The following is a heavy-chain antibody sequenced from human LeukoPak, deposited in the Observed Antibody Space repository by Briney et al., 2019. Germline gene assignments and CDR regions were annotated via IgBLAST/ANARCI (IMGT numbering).Heavy chain of an antibody. D-gene: IGHD4-23*01. CDR2: ISSSTTYI. Sequence: GGSLRLSCAASGFTFSSFSMNWVRQAPGKGLEWVSSISSSTTYIYYADSVKGRFTISRDNAKDSLYLQMNSLRAEDTAVYYCARGEPGFGGLPTVLDNWGQGTLVTVSS. CDR3: ARGEPGFGGLPTVLDN. CDR1: GFTFSSFS. J-gene: IGHJ4*02. V-gene: IGHV3-21*01.